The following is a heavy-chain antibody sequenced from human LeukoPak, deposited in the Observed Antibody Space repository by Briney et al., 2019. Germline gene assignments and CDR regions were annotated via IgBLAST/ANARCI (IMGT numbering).Heavy chain of an antibody. CDR2: IRYDGSNK. J-gene: IGHJ4*02. CDR3: AKNLSDY. Sequence: GGSLRLSCAASGFTFSSYDMHCVRQAPGKGLEWVTFIRYDGSNKYYADSVKGRFTISRDNSKNTLYLQMNSLRAEDTAVYYCAKNLSDYWGQGTLVTVSS. CDR1: GFTFSSYD. V-gene: IGHV3-30*02.